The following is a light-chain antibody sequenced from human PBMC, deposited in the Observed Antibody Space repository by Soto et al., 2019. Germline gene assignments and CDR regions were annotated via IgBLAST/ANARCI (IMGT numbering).Light chain of an antibody. CDR2: EVN. V-gene: IGLV2-23*02. CDR3: YSFGLLTPWL. J-gene: IGLJ7*01. Sequence: QSALTQPASVSGSPGRSITIPCTGSSSDVGAYNLVSWYQQHPGKAPKLIIFEVNKRPSGFSDRLAGAKSGNTAALTISRLQPEDEAGYYCYSFGLLTPWLLGGGTQLTVL. CDR1: SSDVGAYNL.